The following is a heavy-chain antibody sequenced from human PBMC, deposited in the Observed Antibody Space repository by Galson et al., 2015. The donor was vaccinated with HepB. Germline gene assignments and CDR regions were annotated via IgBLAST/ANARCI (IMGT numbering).Heavy chain of an antibody. CDR3: ARVIRLGELSAAFDI. V-gene: IGHV1-46*01. CDR2: INPSGGST. D-gene: IGHD3-16*02. Sequence: SVKVSCKASGYTFTSYYMHWVRQAPGQGLEWMGIINPSGGSTSYAQKFQGRVTMTRDTSTSTVYMELSSLRSEDTAVYYCARVIRLGELSAAFDIWGQGTMVTVSS. J-gene: IGHJ3*02. CDR1: GYTFTSYY.